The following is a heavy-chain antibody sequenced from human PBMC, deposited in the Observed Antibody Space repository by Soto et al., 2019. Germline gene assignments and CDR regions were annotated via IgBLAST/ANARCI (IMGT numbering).Heavy chain of an antibody. Sequence: SVKVSCKASGGTFSSYTISWVRQAPGQGLEWMGRIIPILGIANYAQKFQGRVTITADKSTSTAYMELSSLRSEDTAVYYCARGHEYSGYHAFDIWGQGTMVTVSS. CDR2: IIPILGIA. V-gene: IGHV1-69*02. D-gene: IGHD5-12*01. CDR1: GGTFSSYT. CDR3: ARGHEYSGYHAFDI. J-gene: IGHJ3*02.